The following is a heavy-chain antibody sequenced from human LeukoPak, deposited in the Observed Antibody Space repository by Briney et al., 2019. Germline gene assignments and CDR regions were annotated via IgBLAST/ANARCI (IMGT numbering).Heavy chain of an antibody. V-gene: IGHV3-23*01. Sequence: PGGSLRLSCAASGFIFNNYGLNWVRQAPGKGLEWVSAISNDGGGTQYADFVEGRFTISRDNSKNTLFLQMSSLRAEDTALYYCAKGSSGYFADLWGQGTLVTVSS. CDR2: ISNDGGGT. D-gene: IGHD3-22*01. CDR3: AKGSSGYFADL. CDR1: GFIFNNYG. J-gene: IGHJ5*02.